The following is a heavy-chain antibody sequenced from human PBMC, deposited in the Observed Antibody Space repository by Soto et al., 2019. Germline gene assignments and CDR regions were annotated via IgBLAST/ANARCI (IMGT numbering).Heavy chain of an antibody. D-gene: IGHD5-12*01. Sequence: EVQLLESGGGLVQPGGSLRLSCAASGFTFSSYAMSWVRQAPGKGLEWLSDINGSGGSTYHADSVKGRFTISRDNSKNTLYLQMTSLRAEDTAVYYCAKEEGIQRWLQFFAFDIWGQGTMVTVSS. V-gene: IGHV3-23*01. CDR3: AKEEGIQRWLQFFAFDI. J-gene: IGHJ3*02. CDR2: INGSGGST. CDR1: GFTFSSYA.